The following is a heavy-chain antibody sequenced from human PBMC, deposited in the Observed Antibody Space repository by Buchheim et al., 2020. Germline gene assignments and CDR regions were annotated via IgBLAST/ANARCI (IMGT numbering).Heavy chain of an antibody. Sequence: EVQLVESGGGLVQPGGSLRLSCTASGFTFSTYSMNWVRQAPGKGLEWVSYTSSGSSTIYYADSVKGRFTTSRDHAKNSLYFQMNSLRAEDTAVYYCARDGISDYFMDVWGKGTT. CDR2: TSSGSSTI. J-gene: IGHJ6*03. CDR3: ARDGISDYFMDV. CDR1: GFTFSTYS. V-gene: IGHV3-48*01. D-gene: IGHD2-15*01.